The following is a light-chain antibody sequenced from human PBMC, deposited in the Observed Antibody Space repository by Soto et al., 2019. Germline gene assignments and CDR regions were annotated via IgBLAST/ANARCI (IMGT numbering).Light chain of an antibody. CDR1: TSNIGNNY. CDR3: GTWDSGLSASWL. V-gene: IGLV1-51*02. CDR2: ENN. J-gene: IGLJ3*02. Sequence: QLVLTQPPSVSAAPGQKVTISCSGSTSNIGNNYVSWYQHLPGTAPKLLIYENNKRPSGIPDRFSGSKSGTSATLGITGLQTGDEADYYCGTWDSGLSASWLFGGGTKLTVL.